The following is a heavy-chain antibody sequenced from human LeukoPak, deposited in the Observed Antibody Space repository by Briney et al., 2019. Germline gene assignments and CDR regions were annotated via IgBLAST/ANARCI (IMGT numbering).Heavy chain of an antibody. CDR2: FDPEDGET. Sequence: GASVKVSCKVSGYTLTELSMHWVRQAPGKGLEWMGGFDPEDGETIYAQKFQGRVTMTEDTSTDTAYMELSSLRSEDTAVYYCARLEGGSSSAGAFDIWGQGTMVTVSS. CDR3: ARLEGGSSSAGAFDI. CDR1: GYTLTELS. D-gene: IGHD6-6*01. V-gene: IGHV1-24*01. J-gene: IGHJ3*02.